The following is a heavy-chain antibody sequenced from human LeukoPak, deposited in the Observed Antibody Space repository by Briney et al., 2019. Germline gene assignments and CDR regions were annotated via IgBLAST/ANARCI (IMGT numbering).Heavy chain of an antibody. CDR3: ARDDSGDWYWGW. D-gene: IGHD4-17*01. CDR1: GFNVDTNF. V-gene: IGHV3-53*01. CDR2: IYSGGAT. Sequence: GGSLRLSCAASGFNVDTNFMSWVRQAPGKGLEWVSVIYSGGATFYADSVKGRLTISRDTSKSTLYLQMNSLRAEDTAVYYCARDDSGDWYWGWRGQGTLVTVSS. J-gene: IGHJ4*02.